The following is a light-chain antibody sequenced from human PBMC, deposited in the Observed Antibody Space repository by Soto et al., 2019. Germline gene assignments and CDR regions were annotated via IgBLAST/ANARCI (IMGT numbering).Light chain of an antibody. Sequence: EIVLTQSPATLSLSPGERATLSCRASQTVGSNYLACYQQKPVQAPRLLFFAASARATGIPDRFSAIGSGTDCTLTINRLEPEDFAVYYCQQYATSPRTFGQGTRLEIK. J-gene: IGKJ2*01. CDR1: QTVGSNY. V-gene: IGKV3-20*01. CDR2: AAS. CDR3: QQYATSPRT.